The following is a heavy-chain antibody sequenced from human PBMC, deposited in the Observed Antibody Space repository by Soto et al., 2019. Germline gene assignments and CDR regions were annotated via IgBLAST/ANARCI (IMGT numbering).Heavy chain of an antibody. CDR3: ARDRDDFWSGSYYYYGMDV. D-gene: IGHD3-3*01. CDR1: GGSISSYY. V-gene: IGHV4-59*01. J-gene: IGHJ6*02. Sequence: SETLSLTCTVSGGSISSYYWSWIRQPPGKGLEWIGYIYYSGSTNYNPSLKSRVTISVDTSKNQFSLKLSSVTAADTAVYYCARDRDDFWSGSYYYYGMDVWGQGTTVTAP. CDR2: IYYSGST.